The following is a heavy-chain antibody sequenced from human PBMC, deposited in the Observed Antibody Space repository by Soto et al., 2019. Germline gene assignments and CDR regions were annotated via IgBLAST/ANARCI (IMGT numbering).Heavy chain of an antibody. CDR2: ISGSGGST. CDR3: AKAHIPIVGATTVAFDI. Sequence: PGGSLRLSCAAAGCTFGSFAMSCVRQAPGKGLEWVPAISGSGGSTYYADSVKGRFTISRDNSKNTLYLQMNSLRAEDTAVYYCAKAHIPIVGATTVAFDIWGQGTMVPVSS. CDR1: GCTFGSFA. J-gene: IGHJ3*02. D-gene: IGHD1-26*01. V-gene: IGHV3-23*01.